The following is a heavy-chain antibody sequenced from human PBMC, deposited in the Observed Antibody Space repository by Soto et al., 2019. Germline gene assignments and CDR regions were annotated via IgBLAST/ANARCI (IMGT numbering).Heavy chain of an antibody. CDR3: ARGPPKWGFDY. CDR2: MSSSSGHT. CDR1: GYTFTSYD. D-gene: IGHD7-27*01. J-gene: IGHJ4*02. V-gene: IGHV1-8*01. Sequence: QVQLVQSGAEVKEPGASVKVSCKASGYTFTSYDFNWVRQATGQGPEWMGWMSSSSGHTGYAQKFQGRVTMTRNTYISKAYMELSSLRSEDTAVYYCARGPPKWGFDYWGQGVLVTVSS.